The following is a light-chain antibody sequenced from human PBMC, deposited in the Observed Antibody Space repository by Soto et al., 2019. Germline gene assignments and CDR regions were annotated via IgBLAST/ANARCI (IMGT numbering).Light chain of an antibody. CDR2: DVS. Sequence: QSALTQPRSVSGSPGQSVTISCIGTSSDVGGYNYVSWYQQHPGKAPKLMIYDVSKRPSGVPDRFSGSKSGNTASLTISGLPAEDEADYYCCSYAGSYTFVVFGGGPKVTVL. V-gene: IGLV2-11*01. CDR3: CSYAGSYTFVV. J-gene: IGLJ2*01. CDR1: SSDVGGYNY.